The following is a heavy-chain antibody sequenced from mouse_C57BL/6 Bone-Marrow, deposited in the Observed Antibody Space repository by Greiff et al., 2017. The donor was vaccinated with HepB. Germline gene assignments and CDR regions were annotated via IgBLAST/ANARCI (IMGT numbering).Heavy chain of an antibody. CDR1: GFTFSDFY. V-gene: IGHV7-1*01. J-gene: IGHJ4*01. CDR3: ARDADDGYPYYAMDY. Sequence: EVKVVESGGGLVQSGRSLRLSCATSGFTFSDFYMEWVRQAPGKGLEWIAASRNKANDYTTEYSASVKGRFIVSRDNSQSILYLQMNALRAEDTAIYYCARDADDGYPYYAMDYWGQGTSVTVSS. D-gene: IGHD2-3*01. CDR2: SRNKANDYTT.